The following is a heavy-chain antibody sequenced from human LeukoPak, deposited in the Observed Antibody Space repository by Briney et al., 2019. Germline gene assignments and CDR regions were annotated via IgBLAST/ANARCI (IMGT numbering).Heavy chain of an antibody. V-gene: IGHV1-69*06. CDR2: TIPIFGTA. J-gene: IGHJ3*02. Sequence: SVKVSCKASGGTFSSYAISWVRQAPGQGLEWMGGTIPIFGTANYAQKFQGRVTITADKSTSTAYMELSSLRSEDTAVYYCARDGGYCSGGSCSNDAFDIWGQGTMVTVSS. D-gene: IGHD2-15*01. CDR1: GGTFSSYA. CDR3: ARDGGYCSGGSCSNDAFDI.